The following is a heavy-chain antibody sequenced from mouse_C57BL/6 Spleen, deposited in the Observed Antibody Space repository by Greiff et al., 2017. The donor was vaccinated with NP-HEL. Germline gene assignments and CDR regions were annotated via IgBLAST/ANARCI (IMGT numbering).Heavy chain of an antibody. CDR1: GFSLTSHG. CDR2: IWSGGST. CDR3: AREIYYGNYEDAMDY. J-gene: IGHJ4*01. Sequence: VMLVESGPGLVQPSQSLSITCTVSGFSLTSHGVHWVRQSPGKGLEWLGVIWSGGSTDYHAAFISRLSISKDNSKSQVFFKMNNLQADDTAIDYCAREIYYGNYEDAMDYWGQGTSVTVSS. V-gene: IGHV2-2*01. D-gene: IGHD2-1*01.